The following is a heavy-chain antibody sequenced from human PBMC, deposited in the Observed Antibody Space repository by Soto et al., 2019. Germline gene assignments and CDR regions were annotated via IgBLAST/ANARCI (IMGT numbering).Heavy chain of an antibody. CDR3: ARGGYSSGGSWYGPNDN. V-gene: IGHV4-59*01. D-gene: IGHD2-15*01. Sequence: TSETLSLTGAVSGGALRSYYGTWLRPPPGKGLEWVGNVYFSGSTNYNPSLKSRVTISLDKSKEHFSLRLTSVTAADTAVYYCARGGYSSGGSWYGPNDNGGQGTLVTV. CDR2: VYFSGST. J-gene: IGHJ4*02. CDR1: GGALRSYY.